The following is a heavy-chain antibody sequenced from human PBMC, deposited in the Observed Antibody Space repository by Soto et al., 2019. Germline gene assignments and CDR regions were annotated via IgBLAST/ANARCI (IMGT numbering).Heavy chain of an antibody. J-gene: IGHJ4*02. V-gene: IGHV4-61*08. CDR2: IYYSGST. D-gene: IGHD3-3*01. Sequence: PSGTLSRTCTVSGCSFSSGVYYWIWIRQPPGKGLDWIGYIYYSGSTNYNPSLKSRVTISVDTSKNQFSLRLSSVTAADTAVYYCASTLYDFWSGYLDYWGQGTLVTVSS. CDR3: ASTLYDFWSGYLDY. CDR1: GCSFSSGVYY.